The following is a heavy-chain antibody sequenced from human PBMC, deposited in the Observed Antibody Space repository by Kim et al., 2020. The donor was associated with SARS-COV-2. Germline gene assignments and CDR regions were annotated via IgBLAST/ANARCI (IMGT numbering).Heavy chain of an antibody. V-gene: IGHV4-34*01. D-gene: IGHD3-22*01. J-gene: IGHJ4*02. CDR1: GGSLSGYY. CDR3: ARGSSVYATSGYHDF. CDR2: INHIGIT. Sequence: SETLSLTCAVYGGSLSGYYWSWIRQPPGKGLEWIGEINHIGITNYNPSLKSRVTSSVDTSKNQFSLKVSSVTAADTALYFCARGSSVYATSGYHDFWGQGTLVTVSS.